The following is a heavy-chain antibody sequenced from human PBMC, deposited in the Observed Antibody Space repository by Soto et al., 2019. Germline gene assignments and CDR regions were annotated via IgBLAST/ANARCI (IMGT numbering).Heavy chain of an antibody. CDR2: ISGSGGST. CDR3: AKDFPFDSSGYYYYFDY. J-gene: IGHJ4*02. CDR1: GFTFSSYA. V-gene: IGHV3-23*01. D-gene: IGHD3-22*01. Sequence: GGSLGLSCAASGFTFSSYAMSWVRQAPGKGLEWVSAISGSGGSTYYADSVKGRFTISRDNSKNTLYLQMNSLRAEDTAVYYCAKDFPFDSSGYYYYFDYWGQGTLVTVSS.